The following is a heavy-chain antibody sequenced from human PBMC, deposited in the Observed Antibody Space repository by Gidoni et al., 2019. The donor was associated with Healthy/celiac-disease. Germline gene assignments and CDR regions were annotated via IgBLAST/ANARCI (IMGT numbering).Heavy chain of an antibody. J-gene: IGHJ3*02. Sequence: EVQLVESGGGLVQPGRSLRLSCAASGFTFDDYAMHWVRQAPGKGLEWVSGISWNSGSIGYADSVKGRFTISRDNAKNSLYLQMNSLRAEDTALYYCAKDPTRGSILYPAFDIWGQGTMVTVSS. D-gene: IGHD3-9*01. CDR2: ISWNSGSI. CDR3: AKDPTRGSILYPAFDI. CDR1: GFTFDDYA. V-gene: IGHV3-9*01.